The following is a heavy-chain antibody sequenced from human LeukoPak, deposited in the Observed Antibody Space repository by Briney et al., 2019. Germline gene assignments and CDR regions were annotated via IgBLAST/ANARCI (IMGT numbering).Heavy chain of an antibody. D-gene: IGHD3-9*01. CDR2: ISYDGSNK. CDR3: AKDLRYYDILTGYPTTTNGLDY. CDR1: GFTFSRNG. J-gene: IGHJ4*02. Sequence: GRSLRLSCAASGFTFSRNGMHWVRQAPGKGLEWVAVISYDGSNKYYVDSVKGRFTISRDNSKNTLYLQMNSLRAEDTAVYYCAKDLRYYDILTGYPTTTNGLDYWGQGTLVTVSS. V-gene: IGHV3-30*18.